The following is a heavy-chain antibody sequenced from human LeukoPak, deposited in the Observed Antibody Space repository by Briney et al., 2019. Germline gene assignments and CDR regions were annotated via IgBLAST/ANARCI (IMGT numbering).Heavy chain of an antibody. J-gene: IGHJ3*02. Sequence: SETLSLTCTVSGGSISSYYWSWIRQPPGKGLEWIGYINYSGSTDYSPSLKSRVTISLDTSRNQFSLKLNSVTAADTAVYYCAKSNGYGLVDIWGQGTMVTVSS. D-gene: IGHD3-10*01. CDR3: AKSNGYGLVDI. CDR1: GGSISSYY. V-gene: IGHV4-59*12. CDR2: INYSGST.